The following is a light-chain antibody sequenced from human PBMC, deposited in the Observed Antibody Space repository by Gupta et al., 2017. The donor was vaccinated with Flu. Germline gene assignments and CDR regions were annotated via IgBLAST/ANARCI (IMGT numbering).Light chain of an antibody. Sequence: LTISCSGGSSNIQKNYVSWYQQLPGTAPQLLIYENDKRPSGIPDRFSGSKSGTSATLGITGLQTGDEADYYCATWDDSLYTVVFGGGTKLTVL. V-gene: IGLV1-51*02. CDR2: END. J-gene: IGLJ3*02. CDR1: SSNIQKNY. CDR3: ATWDDSLYTVV.